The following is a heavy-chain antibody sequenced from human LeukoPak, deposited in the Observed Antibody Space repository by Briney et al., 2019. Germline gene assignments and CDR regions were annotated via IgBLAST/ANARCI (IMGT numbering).Heavy chain of an antibody. J-gene: IGHJ4*02. Sequence: PGGSLRLSCAASGFAFSNYAMTWVRQAPGKGLEWVSAISGSGGSTYYADSVKGRSTISRDNSKNTLYLQMNSLRAEDTAVYYCAKCVNYDFWSGYSNYFDYWGQGILVTVSS. CDR2: ISGSGGST. CDR3: AKCVNYDFWSGYSNYFDY. CDR1: GFAFSNYA. V-gene: IGHV3-23*01. D-gene: IGHD3-3*01.